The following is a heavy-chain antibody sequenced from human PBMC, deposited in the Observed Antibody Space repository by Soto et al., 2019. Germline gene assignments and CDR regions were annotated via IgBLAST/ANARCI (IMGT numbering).Heavy chain of an antibody. J-gene: IGHJ4*02. CDR2: INSDGSST. Sequence: EVQVVESGGGLVQPGGSLRLSCAASGFAFSSNWMHWVRQAPGKGLVWVSRINSDGSSTSYADSVKGRFTVSRDNAKNTLYLQMYGLRGDDTAVYYCSRDKMGATADYWGQGSLVTVSS. D-gene: IGHD1-26*01. CDR1: GFAFSSNW. CDR3: SRDKMGATADY. V-gene: IGHV3-74*01.